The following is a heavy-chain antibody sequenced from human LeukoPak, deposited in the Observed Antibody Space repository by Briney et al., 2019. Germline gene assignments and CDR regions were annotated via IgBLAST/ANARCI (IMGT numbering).Heavy chain of an antibody. V-gene: IGHV4-34*01. CDR3: AKTSAVYSSSSEYLQH. CDR1: GGSFSGYY. D-gene: IGHD6-6*01. Sequence: PSETLSLTCAVYGGSFSGYYWSWIRQPPGKGLEWIGEINHSGSTNYNPSLKSRVTISVDTSKNQFSLKLSSVTAADTAVYYCAKTSAVYSSSSEYLQHWGQGTLVTVSS. J-gene: IGHJ1*01. CDR2: INHSGST.